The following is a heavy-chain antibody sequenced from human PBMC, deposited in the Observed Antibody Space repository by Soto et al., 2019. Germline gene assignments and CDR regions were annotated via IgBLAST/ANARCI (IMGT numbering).Heavy chain of an antibody. Sequence: QVQLQESGPGLVKPSQTLSLTCTVSGDSMGSGDYYWTWIRQPPGKGLEWIGYIYYIGTTFYNPSLESRVNISIATSKNHFSLRLTSVNAADTAVYYCSRGSTYSGFLTWGQGTLVTVSS. CDR1: GDSMGSGDYY. J-gene: IGHJ5*02. D-gene: IGHD3-10*01. CDR3: SRGSTYSGFLT. V-gene: IGHV4-30-4*01. CDR2: IYYIGTT.